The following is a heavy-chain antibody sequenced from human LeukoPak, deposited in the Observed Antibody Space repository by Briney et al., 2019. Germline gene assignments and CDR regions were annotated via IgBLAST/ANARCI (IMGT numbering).Heavy chain of an antibody. CDR2: ISASGDRT. Sequence: GGSLRLSCVASGFIFSSYAMSWVRQSPGKGLEWVSSISASGDRTYYPDSVKGRFTISRDNSKNTLYLEMDSRRDEDTAVYYCTKRGRDWGPFDYWGQGTLVTVSS. CDR3: TKRGRDWGPFDY. J-gene: IGHJ4*02. CDR1: GFIFSSYA. D-gene: IGHD7-27*01. V-gene: IGHV3-23*01.